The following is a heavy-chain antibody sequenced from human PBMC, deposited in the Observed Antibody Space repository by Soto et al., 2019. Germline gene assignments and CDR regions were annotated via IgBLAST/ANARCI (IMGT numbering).Heavy chain of an antibody. D-gene: IGHD2-15*01. Sequence: QVQLVQSGAEVKKPGSSVKVSCKASGGTFSSYAISWVRQAPGQGLEWMGGIIPIFGTANYAQKFQGRVTITADESTSTDDMELSSLRSEDTAVYYCARVSPTPGFDYWGQGTLVTVSS. CDR2: IIPIFGTA. CDR1: GGTFSSYA. J-gene: IGHJ4*02. CDR3: ARVSPTPGFDY. V-gene: IGHV1-69*12.